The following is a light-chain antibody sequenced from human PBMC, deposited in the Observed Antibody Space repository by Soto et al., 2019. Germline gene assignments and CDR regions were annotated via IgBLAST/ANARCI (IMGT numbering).Light chain of an antibody. Sequence: EVVLTQSPGTLFLSPGERATLSCRASQSVSSSYLAWYQQKPGQAPRLLIYGASSRATGIPDRFSGSGSGTDFTLTIRRPEPDDFAVYYCQQFGSSFAQGTKVHIK. V-gene: IGKV3-20*01. J-gene: IGKJ1*01. CDR1: QSVSSSY. CDR2: GAS. CDR3: QQFGSS.